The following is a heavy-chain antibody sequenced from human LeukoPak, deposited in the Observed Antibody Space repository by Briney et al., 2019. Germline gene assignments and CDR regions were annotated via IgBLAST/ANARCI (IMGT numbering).Heavy chain of an antibody. Sequence: GGSLRLSCAAAGITVGTNYWNWVRQPPGKGLEWISLIYTDGNIQYADSVKGRFTFSRDSSKNTLYLQMNSLRAEDTAVYYCAHGDYPLTYWGQGTLVTVSS. CDR1: GITVGTNY. J-gene: IGHJ4*02. CDR3: AHGDYPLTY. CDR2: IYTDGNI. D-gene: IGHD4-17*01. V-gene: IGHV3-66*01.